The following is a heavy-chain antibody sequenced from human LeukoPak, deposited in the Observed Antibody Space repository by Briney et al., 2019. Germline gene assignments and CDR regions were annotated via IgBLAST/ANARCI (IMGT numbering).Heavy chain of an antibody. D-gene: IGHD1-26*01. Sequence: GGSLRLSCAASGFTFSSSWMSWVRQAPGKGLEWVTNIKPDGSEKYYVGSVKGRFTISRDNAKNSLYLQMNSLRAEDTGLYYCARDTVGVTDYWGQGTLVTVSS. CDR1: GFTFSSSW. CDR2: IKPDGSEK. V-gene: IGHV3-7*01. J-gene: IGHJ4*02. CDR3: ARDTVGVTDY.